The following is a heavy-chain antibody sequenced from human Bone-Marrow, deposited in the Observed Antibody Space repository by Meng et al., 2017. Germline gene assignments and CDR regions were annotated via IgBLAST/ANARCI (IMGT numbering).Heavy chain of an antibody. CDR3: ARKADNCITTTCYSLDY. D-gene: IGHD2-15*01. J-gene: IGHJ4*02. Sequence: SVKVSCKASGGMFSSSVIGWVRQAPGQGLEWMGGINLVFGTTNYAQKFQGRVTITADESTSTAYMALTRLTSEDTAVYYCARKADNCITTTCYSLDYWGQGTLVTVSS. CDR2: INLVFGTT. V-gene: IGHV1-69*13. CDR1: GGMFSSSV.